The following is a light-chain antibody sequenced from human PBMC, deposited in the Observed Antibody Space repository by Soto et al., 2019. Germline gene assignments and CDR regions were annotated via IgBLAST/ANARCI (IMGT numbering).Light chain of an antibody. J-gene: IGLJ2*01. Sequence: QSALTQPASVSGSPGQSITISCTGTSSDVGFYDYVSWYQQHPGKVPKLMIYDVNNRPSGVCNRFSGSKSGNTASLTISGLQAEDEADYYCSSFTTATTLVFGGGTKVTVL. CDR3: SSFTTATTLV. CDR2: DVN. CDR1: SSDVGFYDY. V-gene: IGLV2-14*01.